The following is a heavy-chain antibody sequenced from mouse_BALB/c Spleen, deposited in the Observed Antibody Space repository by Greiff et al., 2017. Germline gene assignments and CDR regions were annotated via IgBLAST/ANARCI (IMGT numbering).Heavy chain of an antibody. J-gene: IGHJ3*01. CDR3: ARGEYDGYYVWFAY. V-gene: IGHV2-9*02. D-gene: IGHD2-3*01. CDR2: IWAGGST. CDR1: GFSLTSYG. Sequence: QVQLQQSGPGLVAPSQSLSITCTVSGFSLTSYGVHWVRQPPGKGLEWLGVIWAGGSTNYNSALMSRLSISKDNSKSQVFLKMNSLQTDDTAMYYCARGEYDGYYVWFAYWGQGTLVTVSA.